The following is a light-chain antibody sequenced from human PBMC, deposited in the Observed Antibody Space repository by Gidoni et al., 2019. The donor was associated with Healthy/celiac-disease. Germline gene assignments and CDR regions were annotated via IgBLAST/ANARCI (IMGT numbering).Light chain of an antibody. CDR2: RTS. Sequence: QTVVTPAPSLTVSPGGTVTLTCASSFGTVTSGYYPNWVQQKPGQALRALRYRTSIQFSRTPSRFSGSLLGGKASLTLSGVQAEDEAEYYCLLYYGGASWVFGGGTKLTVL. CDR3: LLYYGGASWV. CDR1: FGTVTSGYY. V-gene: IGLV7-43*01. J-gene: IGLJ3*02.